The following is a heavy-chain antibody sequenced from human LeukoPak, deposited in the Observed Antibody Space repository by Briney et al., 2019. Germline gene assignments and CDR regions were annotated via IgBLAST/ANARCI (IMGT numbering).Heavy chain of an antibody. CDR2: ISGSGGST. V-gene: IGHV3-23*01. CDR1: GFTFSSYA. J-gene: IGHJ4*02. Sequence: PGGSLRLSCAASGFTFSSYAMSWVRQAPGKGLEWVSAISGSGGSTYYADSVKGRFTISRDNSKTTLYLQMNSLRAEDTAVYYYAKDFLEMATMNAVYRYFYYWGQGTLVTVSS. D-gene: IGHD5-24*01. CDR3: AKDFLEMATMNAVYRYFYY.